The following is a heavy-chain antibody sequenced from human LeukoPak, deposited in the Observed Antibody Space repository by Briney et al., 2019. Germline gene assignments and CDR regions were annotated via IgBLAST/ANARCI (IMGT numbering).Heavy chain of an antibody. CDR1: GFTFSSYA. V-gene: IGHV3-23*01. J-gene: IGHJ4*02. CDR3: AKLIVRLDY. D-gene: IGHD2-21*01. CDR2: ISGSGGST. Sequence: GGSLRLSCGASGFTFSSYAMSWVRHAPGKGLEWVSAISGSGGSTYYADSVKGRFTISRDNSKNTLYLQMNGLRAEDTAVYYCAKLIVRLDYWGQGTLVTVSS.